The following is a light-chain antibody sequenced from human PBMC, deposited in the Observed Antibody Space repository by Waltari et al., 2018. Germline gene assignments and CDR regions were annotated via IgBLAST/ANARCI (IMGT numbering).Light chain of an antibody. CDR2: DVS. J-gene: IGLJ2*01. CDR3: SSYISSDTLEL. CDR1: SSDVGGSNY. Sequence: HSALTQPAPVSGSPGQSITISCTGTSSDVGGSNYVSWYQQHPGKAPKLMIYDVSNRPSGVSNRFSGSKSGNTASLTISGLQAEDEADYYCSSYISSDTLELFGGGTSLTVL. V-gene: IGLV2-14*03.